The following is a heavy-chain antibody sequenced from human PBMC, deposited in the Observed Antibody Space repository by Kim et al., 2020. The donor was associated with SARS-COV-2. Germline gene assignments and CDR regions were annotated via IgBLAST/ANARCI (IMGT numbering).Heavy chain of an antibody. V-gene: IGHV3-66*01. CDR2: GGST. J-gene: IGHJ4*02. D-gene: IGHD4-17*01. CDR3: ARVPYGDHG. Sequence: GGSTYYADSVKCRFTISRDNSKNTLYLQMNSLRAEDTAVYYCARVPYGDHGWGQGTLVTVSS.